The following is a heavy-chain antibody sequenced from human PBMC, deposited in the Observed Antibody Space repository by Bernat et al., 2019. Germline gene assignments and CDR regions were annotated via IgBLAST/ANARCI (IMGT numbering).Heavy chain of an antibody. Sequence: QVQLQESGPGLVKPSQTLSLTCTVSGGSISSGDYYCSWIRQPPGKGLEWIGYIYYSGITYYNPSLKSRVTVSVDTSKNQFSLKLSSVTAASTAVYYCARAQYYDSWSGYFYGYYFDYWGQGTLVTVSS. CDR3: ARAQYYDSWSGYFYGYYFDY. CDR1: GGSISSGDYY. D-gene: IGHD3-3*01. CDR2: IYYSGIT. J-gene: IGHJ4*02. V-gene: IGHV4-30-4*01.